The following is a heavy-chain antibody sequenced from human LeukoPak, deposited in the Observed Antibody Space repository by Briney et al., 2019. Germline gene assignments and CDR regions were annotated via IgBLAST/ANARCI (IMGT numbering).Heavy chain of an antibody. CDR3: ARDPMTDAFDI. Sequence: SETLSLTCTVSGGSISSYYWSWIRQPPGKGLEWIGYIYYSGSTNYNPSLKSRVTISVDTSKNQFSLKLSSVTAADTAVYYCARDPMTDAFDIWGQGTMVTVSA. D-gene: IGHD3-22*01. CDR1: GGSISSYY. V-gene: IGHV4-59*01. J-gene: IGHJ3*02. CDR2: IYYSGST.